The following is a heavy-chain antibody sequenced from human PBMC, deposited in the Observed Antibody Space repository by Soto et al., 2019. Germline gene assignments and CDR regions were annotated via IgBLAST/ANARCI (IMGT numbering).Heavy chain of an antibody. V-gene: IGHV1-3*01. CDR1: GYTFTSYS. Sequence: ASVKVSCKASGYTFTSYSMHWVRQAPGQRLEWMGWINAGNGNTKYSQKFQGRVTITRDTSASTSYMELSSLRSEDTAVYYCARGEFLTYDDFWGQGTLVTVSS. CDR3: ARGEFLTYDDF. D-gene: IGHD3-16*01. J-gene: IGHJ4*02. CDR2: INAGNGNT.